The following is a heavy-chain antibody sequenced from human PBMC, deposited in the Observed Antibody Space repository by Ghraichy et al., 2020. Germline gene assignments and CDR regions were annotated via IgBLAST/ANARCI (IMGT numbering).Heavy chain of an antibody. D-gene: IGHD3-10*01. Sequence: GESLNISCAASGFTFSSYSMNWVRQAPGKGLEWVSSISSSSSYIYYADSVKGRFTISRDNAKNSLYLQMNSLRAEDTAVYYCARDPGRSNWGQGTLVTVSS. V-gene: IGHV3-21*01. CDR3: ARDPGRSN. J-gene: IGHJ4*02. CDR1: GFTFSSYS. CDR2: ISSSSSYI.